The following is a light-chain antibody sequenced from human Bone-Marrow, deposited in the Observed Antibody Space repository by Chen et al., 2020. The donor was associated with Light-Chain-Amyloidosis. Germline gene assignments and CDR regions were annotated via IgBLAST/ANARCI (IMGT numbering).Light chain of an antibody. CDR3: AAWDDSLSRLL. V-gene: IGLV1-47*01. CDR1: SSNIGSSY. Sequence: QSVLTQPPSASGTPGQGVTISCSGRSSNIGSSYVYWYQQVPGTAPRLLIQGNDRRPSWVPDRFSGSKSGTSASLAISGLRSEDEADYYCAAWDDSLSRLLFGGGTRLTVL. CDR2: GND. J-gene: IGLJ2*01.